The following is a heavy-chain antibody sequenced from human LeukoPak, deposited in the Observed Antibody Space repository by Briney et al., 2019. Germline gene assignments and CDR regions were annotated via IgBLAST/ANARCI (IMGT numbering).Heavy chain of an antibody. CDR1: GGSISSHY. D-gene: IGHD6-13*01. CDR2: IYYSGST. Sequence: TTSETLSLTCTVSGGSISSHYWSWIRQPPGKGLEWIGYIYYSGSTNYNPSLKSRVTISVDTSKKQFSLKLSSVTAADTAVYYCAGGEYSSSWTSMDVWGQGTTVTVSS. V-gene: IGHV4-59*08. CDR3: AGGEYSSSWTSMDV. J-gene: IGHJ6*02.